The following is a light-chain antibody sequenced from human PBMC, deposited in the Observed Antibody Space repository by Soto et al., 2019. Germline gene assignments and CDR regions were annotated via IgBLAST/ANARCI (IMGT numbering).Light chain of an antibody. CDR1: QGISKW. V-gene: IGKV1-12*01. CDR3: QQTNTFFPLS. J-gene: IGKJ4*01. CDR2: SAS. Sequence: DIQMTQSPSSVSASVGDRVTITCRASQGISKWLAWYQQQPGKAPKLLIYSASTLQSGVPSRFSGGGAGTHFTLIISSLQPEDFATYYCQQTNTFFPLSFGGGTKVEIK.